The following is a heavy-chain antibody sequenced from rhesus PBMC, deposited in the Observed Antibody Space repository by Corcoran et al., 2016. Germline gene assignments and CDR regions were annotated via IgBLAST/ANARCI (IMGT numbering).Heavy chain of an antibody. CDR3: ARQGRGTSDY. CDR1: GYSISSGYY. CDR2: ISGSSGST. D-gene: IGHD2-21*01. Sequence: QVQLQESGPGLVKPSETLSLTCAVSGYSISSGYYWGWIRQPPGKGLEYIGYISGSSGSTYSHPSPKSRVAISKDTSKNQFSLTLSSVTAADTAVYYCARQGRGTSDYWGQGVLVTVSS. V-gene: IGHV4-99*01. J-gene: IGHJ4*01.